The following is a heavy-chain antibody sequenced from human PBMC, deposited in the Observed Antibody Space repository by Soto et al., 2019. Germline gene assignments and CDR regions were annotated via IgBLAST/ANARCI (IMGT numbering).Heavy chain of an antibody. V-gene: IGHV4-38-2*01. Sequence: ETLSLTCAVSGYPISSGYYWGWIRQPPGKGLEWIGIIHHSGSTYYNPSLRSRITISVDTSKNQFSLKMPSVTAADTAVYYCARSSGYVPGGYWGQGILVTVSS. CDR3: ARSSGYVPGGY. CDR1: GYPISSGYY. CDR2: IHHSGST. D-gene: IGHD5-12*01. J-gene: IGHJ4*02.